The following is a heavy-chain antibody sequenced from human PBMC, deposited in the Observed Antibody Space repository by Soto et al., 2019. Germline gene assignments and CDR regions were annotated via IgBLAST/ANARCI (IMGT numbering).Heavy chain of an antibody. CDR3: ARAAAESLQPDAFDV. Sequence: QVQLVQSGAEVKKPGASVKVSCKASGYTFTSYGISWVRQAPGQGLERMGWISAYKGNTNYAQQLQGRDTMTTESSASTDQLERRSLRSADTVVYYCARAAAESLQPDAFDVWGQGTMVTVSS. J-gene: IGHJ3*01. CDR1: GYTFTSYG. CDR2: ISAYKGNT. V-gene: IGHV1-18*01. D-gene: IGHD5-18*01.